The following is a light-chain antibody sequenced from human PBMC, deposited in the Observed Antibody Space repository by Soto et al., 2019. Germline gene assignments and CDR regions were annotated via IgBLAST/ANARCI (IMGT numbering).Light chain of an antibody. J-gene: IGKJ1*01. Sequence: DIQMTQSPSSLSASVGDRVTITCRASQSISSYLNWYQQKPGKAPKLLIYAASSLQSGFPSRFSGSGSGTDFTLTISSLQPEYFATYYCQQSYSTPPTFGQGTKVEIK. CDR2: AAS. CDR1: QSISSY. V-gene: IGKV1-39*01. CDR3: QQSYSTPPT.